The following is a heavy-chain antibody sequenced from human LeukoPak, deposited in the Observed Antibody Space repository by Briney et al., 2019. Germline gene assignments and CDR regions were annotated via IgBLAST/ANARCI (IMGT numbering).Heavy chain of an antibody. Sequence: APVKVSCKASGYXFTGYYIHWVRQAPGQGLEWMGWINPNSGGTNYAQKFQGRVTMTRDTSITTAYMELSRLSSDDTAVYYCARHPGKVTNDWYFDLWGRGTLVTVSS. CDR1: GYXFTGYY. CDR3: ARHPGKVTNDWYFDL. D-gene: IGHD4-23*01. J-gene: IGHJ2*01. CDR2: INPNSGGT. V-gene: IGHV1-2*02.